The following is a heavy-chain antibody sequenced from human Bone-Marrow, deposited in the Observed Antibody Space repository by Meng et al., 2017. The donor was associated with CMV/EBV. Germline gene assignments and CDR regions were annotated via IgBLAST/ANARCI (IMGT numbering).Heavy chain of an antibody. Sequence: GGSLRLSCAASGFTFSSYEMNWVRQAPGKGLEWVSYISSSGSTIYYADSVKGRFTISSDNSKNTLYLQMNSLRAEDTAVYYCARDGRGGYYYGMDVWGQGTTVTGSS. D-gene: IGHD3-16*01. CDR1: GFTFSSYE. CDR2: ISSSGSTI. V-gene: IGHV3-48*03. CDR3: ARDGRGGYYYGMDV. J-gene: IGHJ6*02.